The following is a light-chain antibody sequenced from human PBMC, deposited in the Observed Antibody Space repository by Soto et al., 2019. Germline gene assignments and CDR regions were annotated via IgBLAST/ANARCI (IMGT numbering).Light chain of an antibody. CDR2: EVS. V-gene: IGLV2-14*01. CDR3: SSYTSSSTLV. CDR1: SSGVGGYNY. Sequence: QSALTQPASVSGSPGQSITISCTGTSSGVGGYNYVSWYQQHPGKAPKLMIYEVSNRPSGVSNRFSGSKSGNTASLTISELQAEDEADYYCSSYTSSSTLVFGTGTKLTVL. J-gene: IGLJ1*01.